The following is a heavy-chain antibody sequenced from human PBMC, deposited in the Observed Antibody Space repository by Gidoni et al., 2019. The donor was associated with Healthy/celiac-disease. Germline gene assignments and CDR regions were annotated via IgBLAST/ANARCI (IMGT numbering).Heavy chain of an antibody. D-gene: IGHD5-18*01. Sequence: GPGLVKPSGTLSLTCAVSGGSISSSNWWSWVRQPPGKGLEWIGEVYHSGSTNYNPSLKSRVTISVDKSKNQFSLKLSSVTAADTAVYYCARAPRDTAMAHYYYYGMDVWGQGTTVTVSS. CDR1: GGSISSSNW. J-gene: IGHJ6*02. CDR3: ARAPRDTAMAHYYYYGMDV. CDR2: VYHSGST. V-gene: IGHV4-4*02.